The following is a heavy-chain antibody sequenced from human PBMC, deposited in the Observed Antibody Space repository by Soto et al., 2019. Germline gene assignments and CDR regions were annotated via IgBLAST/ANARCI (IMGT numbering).Heavy chain of an antibody. J-gene: IGHJ5*02. CDR2: INTDGSST. CDR1: GFTFSNYW. CDR3: ARFRVDGDYVP. Sequence: EVQLVESGGGLVKPGGSLRLSCAVSGFTFSNYWMHWVRQAPGKGLVWVSRINTDGSSTSYADFVKGRFTISRDNARNTLFLQMNSLTAEDTAVYYCARFRVDGDYVPWGHGTLVTVSA. V-gene: IGHV3-74*01. D-gene: IGHD4-17*01.